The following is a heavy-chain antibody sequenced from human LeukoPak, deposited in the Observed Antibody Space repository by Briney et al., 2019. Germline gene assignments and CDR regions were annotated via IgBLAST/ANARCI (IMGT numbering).Heavy chain of an antibody. CDR1: RFTFSSYS. V-gene: IGHV3-48*01. CDR2: ISSSSSTI. D-gene: IGHD3-22*01. CDR3: ARENDSSGYYPSDAFDI. J-gene: IGHJ3*02. Sequence: QPGGSLRLSCAASRFTFSSYSMNWVRQAPGKGLEWVSYISSSSSTIYYADSVKGRFTISRDNAKNSLYLQMNSLRAEDTAVYYCARENDSSGYYPSDAFDIWGQGTMVTVSS.